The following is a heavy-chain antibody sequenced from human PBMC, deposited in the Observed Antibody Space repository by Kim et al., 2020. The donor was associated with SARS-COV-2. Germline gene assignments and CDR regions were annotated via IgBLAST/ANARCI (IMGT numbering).Heavy chain of an antibody. Sequence: ASVKVSCKASGYTFTGYYMHWVRQAPGQGLEWMGWINPNSGGTNYAQKFQGRVTMTRHTSISTAYMELSRLRSDDTAVYYCARIGGKYYDSSGYLYWGQGTLVTVSS. J-gene: IGHJ4*02. V-gene: IGHV1-2*02. D-gene: IGHD3-22*01. CDR1: GYTFTGYY. CDR2: INPNSGGT. CDR3: ARIGGKYYDSSGYLY.